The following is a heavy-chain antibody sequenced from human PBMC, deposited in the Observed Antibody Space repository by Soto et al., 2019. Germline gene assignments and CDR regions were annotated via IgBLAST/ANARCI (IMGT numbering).Heavy chain of an antibody. J-gene: IGHJ3*02. D-gene: IGHD3-10*01. CDR2: ISAYNGNT. V-gene: IGHV1-18*01. CDR1: GYSFTSYG. CDR3: ARDLRYLSWSYYKDEFDI. Sequence: QVQLVQSGAEVKKPGASVKVSCKASGYSFTSYGISWVRQAPGQGLEWMGWISAYNGNTYYAQRLQGRVTLTTDTSTTTTYMELRSLRSDDSAVYYCARDLRYLSWSYYKDEFDIWGQGTMVTVSS.